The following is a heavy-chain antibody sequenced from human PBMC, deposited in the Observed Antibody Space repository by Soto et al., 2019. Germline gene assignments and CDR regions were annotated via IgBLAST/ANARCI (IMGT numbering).Heavy chain of an antibody. Sequence: EVQLVQSGGGLVQPGGSLGLSCTASGFTFSSYSMTWVRLSPGKGLEWVSAASGRGDRTYYADSVSGRFTISRDNSKNTLFLQMNNLRVEDTAIYYCAKDMGTGWEHSHLFDHWGQGLLVTVSS. CDR3: AKDMGTGWEHSHLFDH. CDR2: ASGRGDRT. J-gene: IGHJ4*02. V-gene: IGHV3-23*04. D-gene: IGHD1-26*01. CDR1: GFTFSSYS.